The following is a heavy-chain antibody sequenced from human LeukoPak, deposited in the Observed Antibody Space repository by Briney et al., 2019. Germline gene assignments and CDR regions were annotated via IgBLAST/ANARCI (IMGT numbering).Heavy chain of an antibody. J-gene: IGHJ2*01. V-gene: IGHV3-9*03. CDR1: GFTFDDYA. D-gene: IGHD3-9*01. Sequence: GGSLRLSCAASGFTFDDYAMHWVRQAPGKGLEWVSGISWNSGSIGYADSVKGRFTISRDNAKNSLYLQMNSLRAEDMALYYCAKDNDYDILTGQWYFDLWGRGTLVTVSS. CDR2: ISWNSGSI. CDR3: AKDNDYDILTGQWYFDL.